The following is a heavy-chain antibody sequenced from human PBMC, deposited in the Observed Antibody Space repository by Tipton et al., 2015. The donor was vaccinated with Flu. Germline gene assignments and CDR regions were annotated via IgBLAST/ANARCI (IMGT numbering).Heavy chain of an antibody. J-gene: IGHJ6*02. CDR1: GGSINRSHYY. V-gene: IGHV4-39*07. CDR2: IYHSGST. CDR3: ARDGGVGSGWSYSGGNYYYGMDV. D-gene: IGHD6-19*01. Sequence: LRLSCTVSGGSINRSHYYWGWIRQPPGKGLEWIGSIYHSGSTFYHPSLKRRVTISVDTSKNQFSLKLSSVTAADTAVYYCARDGGVGSGWSYSGGNYYYGMDVWGQGTTVIVSS.